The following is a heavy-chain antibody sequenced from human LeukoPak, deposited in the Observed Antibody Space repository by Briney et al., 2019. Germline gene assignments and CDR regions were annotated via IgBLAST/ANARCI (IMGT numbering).Heavy chain of an antibody. D-gene: IGHD6-19*01. V-gene: IGHV4-4*07. J-gene: IGHJ5*02. CDR3: ARDMRIAVAGMALFNWFDP. CDR2: IYTSGST. CDR1: GGSISSYY. Sequence: SETLSLTCTVSGGSISSYYWSWIRQPAGKGLEWIGRIYTSGSTNYNPSLKSRCTMSVELSKNQFSMTLSSVTAADTAVYYCARDMRIAVAGMALFNWFDPWGQGTLVTVSS.